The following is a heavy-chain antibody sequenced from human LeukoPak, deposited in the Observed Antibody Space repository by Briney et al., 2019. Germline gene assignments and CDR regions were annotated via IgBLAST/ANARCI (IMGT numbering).Heavy chain of an antibody. CDR2: IYTSGST. CDR3: ARHLFYCDYYFDY. V-gene: IGHV4-4*09. CDR1: GASISSYY. D-gene: IGHD4-17*01. Sequence: SETLSLTCTVSGASISSYYWSWVRQPPGKGLEWIGYIYTSGSTNYNPSLKSRVTISVDTSKNQFSLKLSSVTAADTAVYYCARHLFYCDYYFDYWGQGTLVTVSS. J-gene: IGHJ4*02.